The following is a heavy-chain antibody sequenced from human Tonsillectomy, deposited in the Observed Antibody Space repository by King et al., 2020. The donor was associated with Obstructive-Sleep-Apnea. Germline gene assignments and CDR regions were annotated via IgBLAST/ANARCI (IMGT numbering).Heavy chain of an antibody. CDR1: GFTFSNYG. D-gene: IGHD2-2*01. J-gene: IGHJ4*02. CDR2: IWYDGSNE. CDR3: ARGYCTSTTWYTGAPFDY. Sequence: VQLVESGGGVVQPGRSLRLSCAASGFTFSNYGMHWVRQAPGKGLEWVAVIWYDGSNEDYADSVKGRFAISRDNSKNTLYLQINSLRAEDTGVYYCARGYCTSTTWYTGAPFDYWGQGTLVTVSS. V-gene: IGHV3-33*01.